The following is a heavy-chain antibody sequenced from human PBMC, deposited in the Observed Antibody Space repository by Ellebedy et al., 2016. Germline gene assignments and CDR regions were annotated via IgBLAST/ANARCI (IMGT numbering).Heavy chain of an antibody. D-gene: IGHD3-22*01. CDR2: INHSGST. J-gene: IGHJ6*02. V-gene: IGHV4-34*01. CDR3: ARIYYYDSRTNKGYYYYGMDV. CDR1: GGSFSGYY. Sequence: SETLSLTXAVYGGSFSGYYWSWIRQPPGKGLEWIGEINHSGSTNYNPSLKSRVTISVDTSKNQFSLKLSSVTAADTAVYYCARIYYYDSRTNKGYYYYGMDVWGQGTTVTVSS.